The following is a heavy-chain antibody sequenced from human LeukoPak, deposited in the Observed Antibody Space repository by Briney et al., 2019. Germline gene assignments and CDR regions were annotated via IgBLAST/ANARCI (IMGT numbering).Heavy chain of an antibody. V-gene: IGHV3-21*01. Sequence: GGSLRLSCAASGFTFSIYRMNWVPPAPGKGLEWVSSISSSSSYIYYADSVKGRFTISRDNAQNSLYLQMNSLRAEDTAVYYCARVDYYDSSGTNAFDIWGQGTMVTVSS. CDR3: ARVDYYDSSGTNAFDI. CDR1: GFTFSIYR. CDR2: ISSSSSYI. D-gene: IGHD3-22*01. J-gene: IGHJ3*02.